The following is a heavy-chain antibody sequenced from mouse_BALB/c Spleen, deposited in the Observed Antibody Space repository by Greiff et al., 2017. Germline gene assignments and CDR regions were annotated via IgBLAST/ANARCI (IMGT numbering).Heavy chain of an antibody. D-gene: IGHD3-3*01. V-gene: IGHV5-6-4*01. CDR2: ISSGGSYT. CDR3: TKDIRGDGYYFDY. J-gene: IGHJ2*01. Sequence: EVQLQQSGGGLVKPGGSLKLSCAASGFTFSSYTMSWVRQTPEKRLEWVATISSGGSYTYYPDSVKGRFTISRDNAKNTLYLQMSSLKSEDTAMYYCTKDIRGDGYYFDYWGQGTTLTVSS. CDR1: GFTFSSYT.